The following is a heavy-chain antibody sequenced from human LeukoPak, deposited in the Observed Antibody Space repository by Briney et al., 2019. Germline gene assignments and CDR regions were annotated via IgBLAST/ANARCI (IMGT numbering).Heavy chain of an antibody. CDR1: GYSISSGFQ. CDR2: MYHSGTT. Sequence: PSETLSLTCSVPGYSISSGFQWGWIRQPPGKGLEWIGSMYHSGTTYSNPSLKSRVIISVDTSKNQFSMKVISVTAADTAMYYCVRGYSYAPFDYWGQGPLVTVSS. CDR3: VRGYSYAPFDY. D-gene: IGHD5-18*01. V-gene: IGHV4-38-2*02. J-gene: IGHJ4*02.